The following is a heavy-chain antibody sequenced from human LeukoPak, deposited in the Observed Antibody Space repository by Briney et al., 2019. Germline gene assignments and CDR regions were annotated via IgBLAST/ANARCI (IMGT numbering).Heavy chain of an antibody. CDR1: GFTFSSYG. CDR3: ARVRSSSFPDY. V-gene: IGHV3-23*01. D-gene: IGHD6-13*01. J-gene: IGHJ4*02. Sequence: GGTLRLSCATSGFTFSSYGMSWVRQAPGKGLEWVSAISGSGGSTYYADSVKGRFTISRDNSKNTLYLQMNSLRVEDTAVYYCARVRSSSFPDYWGQGTLVTISS. CDR2: ISGSGGST.